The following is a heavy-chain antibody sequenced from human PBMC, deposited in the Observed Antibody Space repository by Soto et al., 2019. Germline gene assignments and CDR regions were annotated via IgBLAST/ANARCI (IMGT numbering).Heavy chain of an antibody. CDR2: ISAYNGNT. J-gene: IGHJ4*02. V-gene: IGHV1-18*01. D-gene: IGHD3-3*01. CDR1: GYTFTSYG. Sequence: ASVKVSWKASGYTFTSYGISWVRQAPGQGLEWMGWISAYNGNTNYAQKLQGRVTMTTDTSTSTAYMELRSLRSDDTAVYYCARDRYYDFWSGYPFDYWGQGTLVTVSS. CDR3: ARDRYYDFWSGYPFDY.